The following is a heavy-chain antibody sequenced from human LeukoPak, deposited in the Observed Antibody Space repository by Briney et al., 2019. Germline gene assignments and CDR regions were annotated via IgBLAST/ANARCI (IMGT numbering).Heavy chain of an antibody. CDR2: ITTGRGET. V-gene: IGHV1-3*03. J-gene: IGHJ4*02. Sequence: ASVKVSCKASGYTFTDYALHWVRQAPGQSLEWMGWITTGRGETRYSQDFQRRITLTRDKSANAVYMDLSDLTSEDTAVYYCARGGQQWRGGNYFDSWGQGTLVAVSS. CDR1: GYTFTDYA. D-gene: IGHD6-19*01. CDR3: ARGGQQWRGGNYFDS.